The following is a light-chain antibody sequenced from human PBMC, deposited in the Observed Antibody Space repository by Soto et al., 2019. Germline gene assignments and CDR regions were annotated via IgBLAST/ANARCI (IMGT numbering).Light chain of an antibody. Sequence: QSALTQPPSASGSPRQSVTISCTGTSSDVGGYNYVSWYQQHPGKVPKLLIYEVTRRPSGVPDRFSGSKSGNTASLTVSALQAEDDAHYYCSSYAGNNVVIFGGGTKVTV. V-gene: IGLV2-8*01. CDR1: SSDVGGYNY. CDR3: SSYAGNNVVI. J-gene: IGLJ2*01. CDR2: EVT.